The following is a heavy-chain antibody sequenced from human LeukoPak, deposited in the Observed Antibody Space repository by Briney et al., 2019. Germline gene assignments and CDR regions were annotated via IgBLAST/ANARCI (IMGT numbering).Heavy chain of an antibody. D-gene: IGHD5-24*01. CDR3: ARVSPFYNYDY. CDR1: GGSISSYY. Sequence: PSETLSLTCTVSGGSISSYYWSWIRQPPGKGLEWIGYIYYSGSTNYNSSLKSRVTISVDTSKNQFSLKLSSVTAADTAVYYCARVSPFYNYDYWGQEPWSPSPQ. CDR2: IYYSGST. V-gene: IGHV4-59*01. J-gene: IGHJ4*01.